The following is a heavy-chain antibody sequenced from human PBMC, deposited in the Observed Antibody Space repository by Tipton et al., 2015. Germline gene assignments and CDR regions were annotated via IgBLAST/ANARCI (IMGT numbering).Heavy chain of an antibody. CDR1: GFMLETFA. J-gene: IGHJ4*02. Sequence: SLRLSCAASGFMLETFAMHWVRQPPGKGLEWVSGLDWTGSVLAYADSVKGRFTISRDISENSLYLQMDSLRPEDTAIYFCAKDVLSTAATAFDYWGPGTLVVVSS. D-gene: IGHD2-2*01. V-gene: IGHV3-9*01. CDR3: AKDVLSTAATAFDY. CDR2: LDWTGSVL.